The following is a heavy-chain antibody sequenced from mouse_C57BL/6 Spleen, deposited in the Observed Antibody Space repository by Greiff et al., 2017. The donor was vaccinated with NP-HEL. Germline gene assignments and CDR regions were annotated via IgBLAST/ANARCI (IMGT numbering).Heavy chain of an antibody. CDR2: IYPGDGDT. CDR3: ARPSTVVDRDYFGY. V-gene: IGHV1-82*01. J-gene: IGHJ2*01. CDR1: GYAFSSSW. Sequence: QVQLQQSGPALVNPGASVTISCKASGYAFSSSWMNWVKQRPGKGLEWIGRIYPGDGDTNYNGKFKGKATLTADKSSSTAYMQLSSLTSEDSAVYFCARPSTVVDRDYFGYWGQGTTLTVSS. D-gene: IGHD1-1*01.